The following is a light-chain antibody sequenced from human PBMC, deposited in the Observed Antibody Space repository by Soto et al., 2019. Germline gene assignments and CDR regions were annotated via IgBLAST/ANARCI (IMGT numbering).Light chain of an antibody. J-gene: IGKJ2*01. CDR3: QQYDPAPPLYT. V-gene: IGKV3-20*01. CDR2: ATS. Sequence: EIVLTQSPGTLSLSPGERATLSCRASQSVDSTYLAWYQQKPGQAPRLLIYATSSRAAGVPDRFTGSGSATDFPLTITRVEPEDFAVYYCQQYDPAPPLYTFGQGKKVYI. CDR1: QSVDSTY.